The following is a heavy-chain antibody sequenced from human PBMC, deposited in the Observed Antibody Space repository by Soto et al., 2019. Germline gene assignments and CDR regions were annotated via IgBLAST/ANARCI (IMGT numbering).Heavy chain of an antibody. D-gene: IGHD2-2*01. Sequence: GASVKVSCKASGYTFTSYGISWVRRAPGQGLEWMGWISAYNGNTNYAQKLQGRVTMTTDTSTSTAYMELRSLRSDDTAVYYCATAGRYCSSTSCPLDYWGQGTLVTVSS. CDR3: ATAGRYCSSTSCPLDY. V-gene: IGHV1-18*01. J-gene: IGHJ4*02. CDR1: GYTFTSYG. CDR2: ISAYNGNT.